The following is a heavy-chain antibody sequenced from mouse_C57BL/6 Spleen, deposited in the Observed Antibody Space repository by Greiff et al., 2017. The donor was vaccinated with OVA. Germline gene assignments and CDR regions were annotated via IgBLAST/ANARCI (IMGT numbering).Heavy chain of an antibody. CDR2: ISYSGST. V-gene: IGHV3-1*01. Sequence: EVMLVESGPGMVKPSQSLSLTCTVTGYSITSGYDWHWIRHFPGNKLEWMGYISYSGSTNYNPSLKSRISITHDTSKNHFFLKLNSVTTEDTATYYCARGRVYYAMDYWGQGTSVTVSS. CDR3: ARGRVYYAMDY. J-gene: IGHJ4*01. CDR1: GYSITSGYD.